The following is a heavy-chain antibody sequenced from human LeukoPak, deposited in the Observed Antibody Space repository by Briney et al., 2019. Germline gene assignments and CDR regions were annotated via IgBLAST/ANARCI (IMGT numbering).Heavy chain of an antibody. D-gene: IGHD6-19*01. Sequence: VGSLRLSCAASGFTFSSYEMNWVRQAPGKGLEWVSYISSSGSTIYYADSVKGRFTISRDNAKNSLYLQMNSLRAEDTAVYYCARGFSGWALGYWGQGTLVTVSS. CDR3: ARGFSGWALGY. CDR1: GFTFSSYE. J-gene: IGHJ4*02. V-gene: IGHV3-48*03. CDR2: ISSSGSTI.